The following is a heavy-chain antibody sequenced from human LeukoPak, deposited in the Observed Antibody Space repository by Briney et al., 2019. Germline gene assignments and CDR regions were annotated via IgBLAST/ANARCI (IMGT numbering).Heavy chain of an antibody. CDR2: IYHSGTT. D-gene: IGHD2-15*01. CDR3: AQKAPYSPGYSQH. V-gene: IGHV4-59*01. CDR1: GGSITSYY. Sequence: SETLSLTCTVSGGSITSYYWTWIRQPPGKGLEWIGYIYHSGTTNYNPSLKSRVSISVARSKNQFSLKLSSVTTADTAVYYCAQKAPYSPGYSQHWGQGTLVTVSS. J-gene: IGHJ1*01.